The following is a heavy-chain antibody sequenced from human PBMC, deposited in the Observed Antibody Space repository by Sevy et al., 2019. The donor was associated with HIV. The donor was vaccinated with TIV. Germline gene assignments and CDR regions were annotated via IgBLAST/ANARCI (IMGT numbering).Heavy chain of an antibody. V-gene: IGHV3-33*01. CDR3: AREDIRVAGIGYYFHS. CDR1: GFSISGYG. D-gene: IGHD6-19*01. Sequence: GGSLRLSCAASGFSISGYGMHWVRQAPGKGLEWVAVILYDGTNKEYADSEKGRFTISRDNSTNTLYVQMNSRRAEDTAVYYCAREDIRVAGIGYYFHSWGQGTLVTVSS. J-gene: IGHJ4*02. CDR2: ILYDGTNK.